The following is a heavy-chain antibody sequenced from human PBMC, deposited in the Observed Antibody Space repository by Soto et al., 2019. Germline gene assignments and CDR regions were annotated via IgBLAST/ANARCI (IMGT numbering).Heavy chain of an antibody. J-gene: IGHJ4*02. CDR2: ISYDGSNK. CDR1: GFTFSSYG. Sequence: GGSLRLSCAAPGFTFSSYGMHWVRQAPGKGLEWVAVISYDGSNKYYADSVKGRFTISRDNSKNTLYLQMNSLRAEDTAVYYCAIITTVTTGFDYWGQGTLVTVSS. D-gene: IGHD4-17*01. V-gene: IGHV3-30*03. CDR3: AIITTVTTGFDY.